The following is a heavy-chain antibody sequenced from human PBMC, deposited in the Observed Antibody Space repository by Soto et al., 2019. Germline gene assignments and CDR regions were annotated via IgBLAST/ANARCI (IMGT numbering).Heavy chain of an antibody. V-gene: IGHV4-39*01. CDR3: ARLETTVKSWFDP. CDR2: IYYSGST. Sequence: SETLSLTCTVSGGSISSSSYYWGWIRQPPGKGLEWIGSIYYSGSTYYNPSLKSRVTISVDTSKNQFSLKLSSVTAADTAVYYCARLETTVKSWFDPWGQGTLVTVSS. D-gene: IGHD4-17*01. J-gene: IGHJ5*02. CDR1: GGSISSSSYY.